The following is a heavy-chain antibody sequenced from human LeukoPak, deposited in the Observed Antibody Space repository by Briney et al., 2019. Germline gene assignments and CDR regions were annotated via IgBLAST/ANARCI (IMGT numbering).Heavy chain of an antibody. Sequence: ASVKVSLKASGYTFSSYGISWVRQAPGQGLEWMGWISVYSGNTNYAQRFQGRVTMTTDTSTSTAYMELRSLRSDDTAMYYCARDANGVLGDYWGQEPLDTVSS. D-gene: IGHD3-10*02. CDR2: ISVYSGNT. CDR1: GYTFSSYG. J-gene: IGHJ4*02. V-gene: IGHV1-18*01. CDR3: ARDANGVLGDY.